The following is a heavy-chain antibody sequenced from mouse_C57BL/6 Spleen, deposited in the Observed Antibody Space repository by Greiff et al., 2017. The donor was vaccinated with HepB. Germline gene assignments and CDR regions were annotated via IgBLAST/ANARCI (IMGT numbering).Heavy chain of an antibody. Sequence: QVQLQQPGAELVMPGASVKLSCKASGYTFTSYWMHWVKQRPGQGLEWIGEIDPSDSYTNSNQKFKGKSTLTVDKSSSTAYMQLSSLTSEDSAVYYCARSRYYSNSPLYFDVWGTGTTVTVSS. CDR3: ARSRYYSNSPLYFDV. J-gene: IGHJ1*03. CDR2: IDPSDSYT. V-gene: IGHV1-69*01. D-gene: IGHD2-5*01. CDR1: GYTFTSYW.